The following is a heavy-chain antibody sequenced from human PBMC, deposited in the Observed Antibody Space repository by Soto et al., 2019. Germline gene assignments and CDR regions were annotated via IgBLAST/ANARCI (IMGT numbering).Heavy chain of an antibody. CDR3: ARVYCSGGSCYRGFGWYYYYMDV. V-gene: IGHV1-18*01. J-gene: IGHJ6*03. CDR2: ISAYNGNT. D-gene: IGHD2-15*01. Sequence: ASVKVSCKASGYTFTSYGISWLRQAPGQGLEWMGWISAYNGNTNYAQKLQGRVTMTTDTSTSTAYMELRSLRSDDTAVYYCARVYCSGGSCYRGFGWYYYYMDVWGKGTTVTVSS. CDR1: GYTFTSYG.